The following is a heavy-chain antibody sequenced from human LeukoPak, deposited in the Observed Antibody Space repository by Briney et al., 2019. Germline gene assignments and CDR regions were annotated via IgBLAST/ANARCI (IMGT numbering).Heavy chain of an antibody. V-gene: IGHV4-31*03. CDR2: IYYSGTT. D-gene: IGHD4-11*01. CDR1: GASITISGYY. J-gene: IGHJ4*02. Sequence: SQTLSLTCTVSGASITISGYYWSWLRQPPGKGLEWIGYIYYSGTTYYNPSLKSRVTISVDTSKNQFSLKLFSVTPADTAVYYCARHSGYSNYGAFDYWGQGTLVTVSS. CDR3: ARHSGYSNYGAFDY.